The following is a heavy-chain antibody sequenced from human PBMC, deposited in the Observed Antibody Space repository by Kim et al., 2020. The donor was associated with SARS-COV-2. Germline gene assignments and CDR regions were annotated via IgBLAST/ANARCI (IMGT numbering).Heavy chain of an antibody. CDR3: ARDCEYSRDYYYYGMDV. Sequence: GGSLRLSCAASGFTFSSYWMSWVRQAPGKGLEWVANIKQDGSEKYYVDSVKGRFTISRDNAKNSLYLQMNSLRAEDTAVYYCARDCEYSRDYYYYGMDVWGQGTTVTVSS. V-gene: IGHV3-7*01. CDR1: GFTFSSYW. D-gene: IGHD2-15*01. J-gene: IGHJ6*02. CDR2: IKQDGSEK.